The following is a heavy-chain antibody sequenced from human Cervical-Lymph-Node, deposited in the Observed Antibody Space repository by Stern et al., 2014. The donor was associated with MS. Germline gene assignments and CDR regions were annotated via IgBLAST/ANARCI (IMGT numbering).Heavy chain of an antibody. D-gene: IGHD2-8*01. CDR3: ARRATVLMGYEYYFDY. CDR2: IYYTGST. Sequence: QLQLQESGPGLVKPSETLSLTCTVSGGSISSSSNYWGWIRQPPGKGLEWIGNIYYTGSTYYNPSLKSRVTIPEDPSKNQFSLKLSSVTAADTAVYYCARRATVLMGYEYYFDYWGQGTLVTVSS. V-gene: IGHV4-39*01. CDR1: GGSISSSSNY. J-gene: IGHJ4*02.